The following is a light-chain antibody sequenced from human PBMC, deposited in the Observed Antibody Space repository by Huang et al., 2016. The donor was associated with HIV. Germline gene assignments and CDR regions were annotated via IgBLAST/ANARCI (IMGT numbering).Light chain of an antibody. V-gene: IGKV1-16*01. CDR1: HDISDY. CDR2: ATS. Sequence: DIQMTQSPSSLSASVGDRVTITCRASHDISDYLAWFQQKPGKAPKSLIFATSTLHSCVPSRFIGSGSGTAFTLTINNLQPEDFATYYCQQYSDYPRTFGQGTKLDIK. J-gene: IGKJ2*01. CDR3: QQYSDYPRT.